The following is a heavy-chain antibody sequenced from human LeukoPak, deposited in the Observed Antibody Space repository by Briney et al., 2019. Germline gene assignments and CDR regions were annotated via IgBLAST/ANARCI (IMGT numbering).Heavy chain of an antibody. CDR1: GGSISSYY. D-gene: IGHD3-22*01. CDR2: IYYSGST. V-gene: IGHV4-59*08. Sequence: SETLSLTCTVSGGSISSYYWSWLRQPPGKGLDWIGYIYYSGSTNYNPSLKSRVTISVDTSKNQFSLKLSSVTAADTAVYYCARQRDYYDSSGYSGFDYWGQGALVTVSS. J-gene: IGHJ4*02. CDR3: ARQRDYYDSSGYSGFDY.